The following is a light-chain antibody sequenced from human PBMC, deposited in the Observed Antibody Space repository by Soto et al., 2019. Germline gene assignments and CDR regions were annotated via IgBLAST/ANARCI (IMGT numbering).Light chain of an antibody. V-gene: IGKV1-5*01. CDR3: QQYNKFSPT. Sequence: DIQMTQSPSTLSASDVHRVAVTCRASQSIGSWLAWYQHKPGRAPKLLIFDGARLESGVPSRFSGSGSGTEFTFTISSLQPEDFATYYCQQYNKFSPTFGQGTKVDIK. CDR2: DGA. CDR1: QSIGSW. J-gene: IGKJ1*01.